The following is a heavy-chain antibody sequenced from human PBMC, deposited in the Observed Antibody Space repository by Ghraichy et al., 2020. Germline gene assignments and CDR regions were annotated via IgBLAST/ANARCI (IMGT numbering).Heavy chain of an antibody. CDR1: GFTFSSYE. V-gene: IGHV3-48*03. D-gene: IGHD6-13*01. CDR2: ISSSGSTI. J-gene: IGHJ6*02. Sequence: LSLTCAASGFTFSSYEMNWVRQAPGKGLEWVSYISSSGSTIYYADSVKGRFTISRDNAKNSLYLQMNSLRAEDTAVYYCARSEGGAAAGIDPNYYYYGMDVWGQGTTVTVSS. CDR3: ARSEGGAAAGIDPNYYYYGMDV.